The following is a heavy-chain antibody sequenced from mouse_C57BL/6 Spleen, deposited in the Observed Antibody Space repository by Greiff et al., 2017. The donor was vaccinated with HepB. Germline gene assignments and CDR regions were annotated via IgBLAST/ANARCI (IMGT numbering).Heavy chain of an antibody. Sequence: EVQGVESGGDLVKPGGSLKLSCAASGFTFSSYGMSWVRQTPDKRLEWVATISSGGSYTYYPDSVKGRFTISRDNAKNTLYLQMSSLKSEDTAMYYCARQGLYGTSWFAYWGQGTLVTVSA. CDR3: ARQGLYGTSWFAY. D-gene: IGHD1-1*01. CDR2: ISSGGSYT. CDR1: GFTFSSYG. V-gene: IGHV5-6*01. J-gene: IGHJ3*01.